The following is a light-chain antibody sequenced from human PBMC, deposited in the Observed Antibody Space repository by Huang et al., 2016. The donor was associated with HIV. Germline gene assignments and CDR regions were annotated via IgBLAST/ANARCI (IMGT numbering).Light chain of an antibody. V-gene: IGKV1-12*01. Sequence: DIQMTQSPSSVSASVGDRITITCRASQTITNWFAWYQQKPGKAPKLLIYPASSLQRGVPSRFSGSGSGTDFTLTLSSLQPGDSATYYCQQTTSFPFTFGPGTKVDVK. CDR1: QTITNW. CDR3: QQTTSFPFT. J-gene: IGKJ3*01. CDR2: PAS.